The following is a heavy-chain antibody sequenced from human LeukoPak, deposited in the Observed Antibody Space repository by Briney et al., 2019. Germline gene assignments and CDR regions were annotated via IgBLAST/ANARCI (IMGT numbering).Heavy chain of an antibody. D-gene: IGHD3-22*01. CDR2: IYYSGST. J-gene: IGHJ5*02. V-gene: IGHV4-59*01. CDR3: ASLTYYYDSSGYGWFDP. CDR1: GGSISSYY. Sequence: PSETLSLTCTVSGGSISSYYWSWIRQPPGKGLEWIGYIYYSGSTNYNPSLKSRVTISVDTSKNQFSLKLSSVTAADTAVYYCASLTYYYDSSGYGWFDPWGQGTLVTASS.